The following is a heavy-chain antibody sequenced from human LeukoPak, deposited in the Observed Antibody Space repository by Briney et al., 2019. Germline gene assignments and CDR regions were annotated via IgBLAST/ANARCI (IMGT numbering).Heavy chain of an antibody. CDR1: GYTFTGYY. Sequence: GASVKVSCKASGYTFTGYYMHWVRQAPGQGLEWMGWINPKSGGTNYAQKFQGRVTMTRDTSISTAYMELSRLRSDDTAVYYCTRNTLFYDSIGYDKDYGGQGTLPTVSS. CDR3: TRNTLFYDSIGYDKDY. V-gene: IGHV1-2*02. D-gene: IGHD3-22*01. CDR2: INPKSGGT. J-gene: IGHJ4*02.